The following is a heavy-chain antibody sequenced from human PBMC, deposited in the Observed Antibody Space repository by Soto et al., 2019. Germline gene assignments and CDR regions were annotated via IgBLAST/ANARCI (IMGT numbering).Heavy chain of an antibody. J-gene: IGHJ5*02. D-gene: IGHD3-10*01. Sequence: EVQLLESGGDLVHPGGSLSLSCAASGFTFTSYAMTWVRQAPEKGLEWVSSISDSGGTTYYTDSVKGRCTISRDNSKNTLFLQMNSLRAEDTAVYYCAKAGGWFDPWGQGTLVTVSS. CDR3: AKAGGWFDP. V-gene: IGHV3-23*01. CDR2: ISDSGGTT. CDR1: GFTFTSYA.